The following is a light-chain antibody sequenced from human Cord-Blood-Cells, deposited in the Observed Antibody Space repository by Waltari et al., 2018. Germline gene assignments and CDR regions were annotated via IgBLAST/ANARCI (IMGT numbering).Light chain of an antibody. CDR1: SSDVGGYNY. CDR3: SSYTSSSTWV. V-gene: IGLV2-14*01. CDR2: DVS. J-gene: IGLJ3*02. Sequence: SALPQPASVSGSPGQSITISCTGTSSDVGGYNYASVNQQTPGKTPKLMIYDVSKRPSGVSNRFSGSKSGNTASLTISGLQAEDEADYYCSSYTSSSTWVFGGGTKLTVL.